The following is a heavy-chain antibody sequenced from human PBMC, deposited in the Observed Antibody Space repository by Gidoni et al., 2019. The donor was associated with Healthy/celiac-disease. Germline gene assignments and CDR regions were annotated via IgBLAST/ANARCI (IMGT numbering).Heavy chain of an antibody. CDR3: ARLLRWDYYDSSDAFDI. Sequence: EVQLVESGGGLVQPGGSLRLSGAASGFTVSGNDRSWVRQAPGKGLGWVSVIYSGGSTYYADSVKGRLTIYRDNSKNTLYLQMNSLRAEDTAVYYCARLLRWDYYDSSDAFDIWGQGTMVTVSS. CDR2: IYSGGST. V-gene: IGHV3-66*02. D-gene: IGHD3-22*01. CDR1: GFTVSGND. J-gene: IGHJ3*02.